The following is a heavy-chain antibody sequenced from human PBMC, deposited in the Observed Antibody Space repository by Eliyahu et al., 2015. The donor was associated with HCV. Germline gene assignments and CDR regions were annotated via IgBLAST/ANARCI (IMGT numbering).Heavy chain of an antibody. CDR1: GFTFDDYA. Sequence: EVQLVESGGGLVQPGRSLRLSCAASGFTFDDYAMHWVRQAPGKGLEWVSGISWNSGSIGYADSVKGRFTISRDNAKNSLYLQMNSLRAEDTALYYCAKDIFASRMYCSGGSCYSGYFDYWGQGTLVTVSS. D-gene: IGHD2-15*01. CDR3: AKDIFASRMYCSGGSCYSGYFDY. V-gene: IGHV3-9*01. J-gene: IGHJ4*02. CDR2: ISWNSGSI.